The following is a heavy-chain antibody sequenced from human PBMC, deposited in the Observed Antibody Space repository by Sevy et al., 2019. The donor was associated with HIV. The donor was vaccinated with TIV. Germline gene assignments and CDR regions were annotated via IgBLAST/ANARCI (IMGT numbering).Heavy chain of an antibody. CDR3: AKDTSGLLEIFDY. D-gene: IGHD6-19*01. CDR2: ISSSGGST. Sequence: GGSLRLSCAASGLTISNYAVSWVRQAPGKGLEWVSGISSSGGSTFYADSVKGRFTISRDNSGNTVYLQMNSLRVEDTAVYYCAKDTSGLLEIFDYWGQGTLVTVSS. J-gene: IGHJ4*02. CDR1: GLTISNYA. V-gene: IGHV3-23*01.